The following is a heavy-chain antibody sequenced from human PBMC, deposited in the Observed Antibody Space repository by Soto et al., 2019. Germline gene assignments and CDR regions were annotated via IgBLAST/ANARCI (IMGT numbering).Heavy chain of an antibody. Sequence: QVQLVESGGGVVQPGRSQRLSCSASGFTFSSYGMHWVRQAPGKGLECVAFISYDGFNKYYADSVQGRFTISRDNSQNPLSLQMNSLRPDDTALYYCAKDKMDYGLFDSWGRGTLVTVSS. J-gene: IGHJ4*02. CDR1: GFTFSSYG. D-gene: IGHD4-17*01. V-gene: IGHV3-30*18. CDR3: AKDKMDYGLFDS. CDR2: ISYDGFNK.